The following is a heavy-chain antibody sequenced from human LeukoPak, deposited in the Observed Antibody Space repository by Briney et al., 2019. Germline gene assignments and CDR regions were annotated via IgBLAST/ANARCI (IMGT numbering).Heavy chain of an antibody. Sequence: GGSLRLSCAASGFTFSSYAMHWVRQAPGKGLEWVAVISYDGSNKYYADSVKGRFTISRDNSKNTLYLQMNSLRPEDTAVYYCARVVGGSGSYYYGYFDYWGQGTLVTVSS. CDR2: ISYDGSNK. J-gene: IGHJ4*02. CDR1: GFTFSSYA. CDR3: ARVVGGSGSYYYGYFDY. V-gene: IGHV3-30*04. D-gene: IGHD3-10*01.